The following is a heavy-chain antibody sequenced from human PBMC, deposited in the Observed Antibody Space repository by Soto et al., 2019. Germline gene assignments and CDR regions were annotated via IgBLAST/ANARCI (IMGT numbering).Heavy chain of an antibody. V-gene: IGHV4-31*03. CDR3: ARSDDILTGFPYGLFDF. Sequence: PSETLSLTCTVSGGSISSGGYYWSWIRQHPGKGLEWIGYIYYSGSTYYNPSLKSRVTISVDTSKNQFSLKLSSVTAADTAVYYCARSDDILTGFPYGLFDFWGQGTLVTVSS. CDR2: IYYSGST. J-gene: IGHJ4*02. D-gene: IGHD3-9*01. CDR1: GGSISSGGYY.